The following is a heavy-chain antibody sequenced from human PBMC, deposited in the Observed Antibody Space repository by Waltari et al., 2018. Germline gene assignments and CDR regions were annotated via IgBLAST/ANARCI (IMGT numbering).Heavy chain of an antibody. Sequence: QMQLVPSEAEVKKPGASVKVPCKASGSTFKNYDLNWVRQAAGQGLEWMGWMNPNSGNTGYAQQFQGRVTMTRNTSITTAYMELTSLRSEDTAVYYCARGTRSFDPWGQGTLVTVSS. CDR3: ARGTRSFDP. CDR2: MNPNSGNT. J-gene: IGHJ5*02. CDR1: GSTFKNYD. D-gene: IGHD2-2*01. V-gene: IGHV1-8*01.